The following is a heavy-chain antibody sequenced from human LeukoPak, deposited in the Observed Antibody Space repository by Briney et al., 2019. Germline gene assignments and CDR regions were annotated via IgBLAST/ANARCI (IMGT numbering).Heavy chain of an antibody. J-gene: IGHJ4*02. CDR3: AKDSSGWMFGGPHFDY. V-gene: IGHV3-9*03. CDR2: ISWNSGSI. CDR1: GFTFDDYA. Sequence: GGSLRLSCAASGFTFDDYAMHWVRQAPGKGLEWVSGISWNSGSIGYADSVKGRFTISRDNAKNSLYLQMNSLRAEDMALYYCAKDSSGWMFGGPHFDYWGQGTLVTVSS. D-gene: IGHD3-16*01.